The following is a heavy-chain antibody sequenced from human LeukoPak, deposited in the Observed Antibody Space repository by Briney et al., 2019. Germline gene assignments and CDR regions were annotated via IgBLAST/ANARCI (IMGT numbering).Heavy chain of an antibody. CDR2: WRYDGSP. J-gene: IGHJ6*02. CDR1: GGSISGRY. CDR3: ARHSGPHYYYYGMDV. V-gene: IGHV4-59*08. Sequence: SETLSLTCAVSGGSISGRYWSWIRQPPGKGLEWIANWRYDGSPNYTPSLESRATISLDTSKNQFSLKLSSVTAADTAVYYCARHSGPHYYYYGMDVWGQGTTVTVSS.